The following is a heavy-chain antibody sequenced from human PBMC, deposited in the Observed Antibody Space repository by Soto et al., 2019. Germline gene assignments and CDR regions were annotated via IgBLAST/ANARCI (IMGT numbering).Heavy chain of an antibody. CDR2: VYYGGTT. Sequence: QLQMQESGPGLVKPSETLSLTCTVFGGSISSDNFNWGWIRQAPGKGLEWIGTVYYGGTTYYNPSLQSRVTISVDTSKNQFSLNLYSVTAADTAVYYCARQQHDDYNYYYMDVWGKGTTVTVSS. CDR3: ARQQHDDYNYYYMDV. V-gene: IGHV4-39*01. D-gene: IGHD1-1*01. CDR1: GGSISSDNFN. J-gene: IGHJ6*03.